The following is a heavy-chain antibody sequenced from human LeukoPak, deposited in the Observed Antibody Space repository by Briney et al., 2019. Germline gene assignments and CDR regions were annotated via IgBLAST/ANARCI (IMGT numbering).Heavy chain of an antibody. V-gene: IGHV3-7*01. CDR1: GFTFSSYW. CDR3: ARVSGWLGGCGFDI. CDR2: IKQDGSEK. J-gene: IGHJ3*02. D-gene: IGHD5-18*01. Sequence: GGSVRHPCAASGFTFSSYWMSWVRQAPGKGLEWVANIKQDGSEKYYVDSGKGRFTISRDNAKNSLYLQMNSLRAEDTAVYYCARVSGWLGGCGFDIWGQGTMVTVSS.